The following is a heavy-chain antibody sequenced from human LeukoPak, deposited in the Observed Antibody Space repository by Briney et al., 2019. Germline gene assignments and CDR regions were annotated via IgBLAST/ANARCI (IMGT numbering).Heavy chain of an antibody. D-gene: IGHD1/OR15-1a*01. CDR2: INGDGSDT. Sequence: PGGSLRLSCAASGFTFSGYWMHWARQSPGKGLVWVSCINGDGSDTRYADSVKGRFTISRDNAKSTLYLQMNSLRVEDTAVYYCARDPRNKGFDPWGQGTLVTVSP. V-gene: IGHV3-74*01. CDR1: GFTFSGYW. CDR3: ARDPRNKGFDP. J-gene: IGHJ5*02.